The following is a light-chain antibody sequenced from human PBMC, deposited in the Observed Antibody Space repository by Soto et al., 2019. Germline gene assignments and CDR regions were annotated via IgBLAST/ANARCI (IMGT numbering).Light chain of an antibody. CDR1: QDINNY. CDR3: QRYNNGPPVT. CDR2: AAS. V-gene: IGKV1-27*01. J-gene: IGKJ3*01. Sequence: DIQMTQSPSSLSASVGDRVTITCRASQDINNYLAWYQQKPGKPPELLIYAASTFQSGVPSRFSGGGSGTDFTLTITSLQPEDVATYYCQRYNNGPPVTFGPGTKV.